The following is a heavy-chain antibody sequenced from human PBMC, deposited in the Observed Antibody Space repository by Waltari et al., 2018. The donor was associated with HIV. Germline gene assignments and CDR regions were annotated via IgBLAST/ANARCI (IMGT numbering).Heavy chain of an antibody. CDR3: ASASRDTAMGAFDI. D-gene: IGHD5-18*01. CDR2: IIPIFGSP. V-gene: IGHV1-69*01. CDR1: GGTFSNSA. J-gene: IGHJ3*02. Sequence: QVQPVQSGAEVKKPGSPVQVSCKASGGTFSNSAINWVRKAPGQGLEWMGGIIPIFGSPNYAQKFQGRVTITADESTSTVYMKLSSLRSEDTAVYYCASASRDTAMGAFDIWGQGTMVTVSS.